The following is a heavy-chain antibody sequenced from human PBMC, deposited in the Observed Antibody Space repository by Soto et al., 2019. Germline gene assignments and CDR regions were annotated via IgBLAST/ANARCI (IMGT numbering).Heavy chain of an antibody. Sequence: GGSLRLSCAASAFTFSSYAMSWVRQAPGKGLEWVSAIIGSGGSTYYADSVKGRFTISRDNSKNTLYLQMNSLRAEDTALYYCAKDGGQWLVQKNYFDYWGQGTLVTVSS. J-gene: IGHJ4*02. CDR1: AFTFSSYA. CDR3: AKDGGQWLVQKNYFDY. CDR2: IIGSGGST. V-gene: IGHV3-23*01. D-gene: IGHD6-19*01.